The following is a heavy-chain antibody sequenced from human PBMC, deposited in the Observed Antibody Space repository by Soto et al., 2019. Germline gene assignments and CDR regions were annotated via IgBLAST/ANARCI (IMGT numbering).Heavy chain of an antibody. J-gene: IGHJ4*02. V-gene: IGHV3-74*01. CDR1: GFTFSSYW. D-gene: IGHD2-21*02. Sequence: EVQLVESGGGLVQPGGSLRLSCAAAGFTFSSYWMYWVRQAPGKGLVWVSRISTDGSTTNYADSVKGRFTISRDNAKNTLYLRMNSLRAEDTAVYYCASRVVTPFDYWGQGTLVTVSS. CDR3: ASRVVTPFDY. CDR2: ISTDGSTT.